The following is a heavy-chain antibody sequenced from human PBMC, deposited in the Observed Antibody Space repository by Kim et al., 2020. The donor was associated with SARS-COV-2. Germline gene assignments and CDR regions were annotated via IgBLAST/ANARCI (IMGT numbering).Heavy chain of an antibody. Sequence: GGSLRLSCAASGFTFSNYGMSWVRQAPGKGLKWVSVISCTGGSTYYADSVKGRFTISRDNSKNTLFLQMNTLRAEDTAVYYCARDYDSNFLLRTLDSWGQGTPVTVSS. CDR2: ISCTGGST. CDR3: ARDYDSNFLLRTLDS. CDR1: GFTFSNYG. J-gene: IGHJ4*02. V-gene: IGHV3-23*01. D-gene: IGHD4-4*01.